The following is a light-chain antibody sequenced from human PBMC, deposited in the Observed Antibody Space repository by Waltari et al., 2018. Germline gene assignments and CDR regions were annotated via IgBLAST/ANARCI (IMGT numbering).Light chain of an antibody. CDR2: EVN. CDR3: SSHTSDLSWL. CDR1: SSAVGSYNR. V-gene: IGLV2-23*02. J-gene: IGLJ3*02. Sequence: QSALTQPASVSGSPGQSLTISCTGTSSAVGSYNRVSWYQRNPGEVPKLMIYEVNKRPSGVADRFSGSKSGNTATLTISGLQAEDEADYYCSSHTSDLSWLFGGGTKVTVL.